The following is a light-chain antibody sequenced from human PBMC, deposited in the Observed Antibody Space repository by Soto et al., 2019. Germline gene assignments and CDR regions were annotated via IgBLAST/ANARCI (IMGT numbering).Light chain of an antibody. CDR1: NSNIGTNT. V-gene: IGLV1-44*01. CDR3: AGWDDNLNGVV. CDR2: TNN. Sequence: QSVLTQPPSASGTPGQTVTISCSGSNSNIGTNTVNWFQQLPGTAPKLLIYTNNQRPSGVPDRFSASKSGTSASLAISGLQSEDEADYYCAGWDDNLNGVVFGGGTKLTVL. J-gene: IGLJ2*01.